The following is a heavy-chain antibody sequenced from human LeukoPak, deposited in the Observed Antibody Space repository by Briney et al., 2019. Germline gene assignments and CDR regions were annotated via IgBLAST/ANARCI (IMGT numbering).Heavy chain of an antibody. Sequence: GASVKVSCKASGYTFTSFDTNWVRQATGQGPEWMGWMNPGSGNTGYAQRFRGRVTMTRDTSISTAYLELGSLTSEDTAVYYCASHTYYLSSGSFGHWGQGTLVTVSS. D-gene: IGHD3-10*01. CDR3: ASHTYYLSSGSFGH. V-gene: IGHV1-8*01. CDR2: MNPGSGNT. J-gene: IGHJ4*02. CDR1: GYTFTSFD.